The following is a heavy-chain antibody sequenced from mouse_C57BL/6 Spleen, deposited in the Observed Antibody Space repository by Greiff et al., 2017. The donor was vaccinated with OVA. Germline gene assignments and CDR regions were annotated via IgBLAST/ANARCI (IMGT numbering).Heavy chain of an antibody. J-gene: IGHJ2*01. V-gene: IGHV1-80*01. CDR1: GYAFSSYW. Sequence: QVQLQQSGAELVKPGASVKISCKASGYAFSSYWMNWVKQRPGKGLEWIGQIYPGDGDTNYNGKFKGKATQTADKSSSTAYMQLSSLTSEDSAVYFCARSGGNWRFDYWGQGTTLTVSS. D-gene: IGHD2-1*01. CDR3: ARSGGNWRFDY. CDR2: IYPGDGDT.